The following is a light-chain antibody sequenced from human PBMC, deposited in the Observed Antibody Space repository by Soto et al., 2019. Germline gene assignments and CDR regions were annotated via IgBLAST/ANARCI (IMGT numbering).Light chain of an antibody. CDR3: QQEDNLPLT. V-gene: IGKV1-33*01. J-gene: IGKJ4*01. Sequence: DIQMTQSPSSLSASVGDRVTITCQASQDISNYLNWYQQKPGKAPKLLIYDASNLETGVPSRFSGSGSGTDFTFTISSLQAEDIATYYCQQEDNLPLTFGGGTKVEIK. CDR1: QDISNY. CDR2: DAS.